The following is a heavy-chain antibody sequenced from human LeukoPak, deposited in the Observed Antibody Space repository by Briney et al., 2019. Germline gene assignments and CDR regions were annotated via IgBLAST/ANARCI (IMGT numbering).Heavy chain of an antibody. J-gene: IGHJ3*02. D-gene: IGHD1-26*01. CDR3: ASWIPIVGATPDAFDI. V-gene: IGHV1-2*02. CDR1: GYTFTGYY. CDR2: INPNSGGT. Sequence: ASVKVSCKASGYTFTGYYMHWVRQAPGQGLEWMGWINPNSGGTNYAQKFQGRVTMTRDTSISTAYMELSRLRSDDTAVYYCASWIPIVGATPDAFDIWGQGTMVTVSS.